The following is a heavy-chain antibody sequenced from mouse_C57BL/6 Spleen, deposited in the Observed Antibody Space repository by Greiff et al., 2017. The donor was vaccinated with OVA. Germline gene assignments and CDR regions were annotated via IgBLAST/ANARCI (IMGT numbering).Heavy chain of an antibody. V-gene: IGHV1-82*01. CDR3: ARKNWLDY. CDR1: GYAFSSSW. J-gene: IGHJ2*01. D-gene: IGHD4-1*01. CDR2: LYPGDGDT. Sequence: VQLQQSGPELVKPGASVKISCKASGYAFSSSWMNWVKQRPGKGLEWIGRLYPGDGDTNYNGKFKGKATLTADKSSSTAYMQLSSLTAEDSAVYFCARKNWLDYWGQGTTLTVSS.